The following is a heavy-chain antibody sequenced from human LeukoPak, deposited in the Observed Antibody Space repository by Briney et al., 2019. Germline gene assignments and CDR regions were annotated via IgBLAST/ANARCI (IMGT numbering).Heavy chain of an antibody. J-gene: IGHJ4*02. CDR3: ASLGSGSSRIIDFDY. CDR2: IDPSGGGT. V-gene: IGHV1-46*01. CDR1: GYTFTTYY. D-gene: IGHD3-10*01. Sequence: GASVKVSCKASGYTFTTYYMHWVRQAPGQGLEWMGIIDPSGGGTNYAQKFQGRVTMTRDTSTSTVYMELSSLRSEDTAAYYCASLGSGSSRIIDFDYWGQGTLVTVSS.